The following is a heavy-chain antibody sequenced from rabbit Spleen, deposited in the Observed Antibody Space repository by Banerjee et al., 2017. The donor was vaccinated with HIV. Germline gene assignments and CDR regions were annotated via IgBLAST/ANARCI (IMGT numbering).Heavy chain of an antibody. CDR2: IYTRDGST. CDR3: ARDGTGGSYFAL. D-gene: IGHD8-1*01. J-gene: IGHJ4*01. V-gene: IGHV1S43*01. CDR1: GIDFSNYFY. Sequence: QEQLVESGGGLVQPGGSLTLTCKASGIDFSNYFYMYWVRQAPGKGLELIAWIYTRDGSTYYASWVNGRFTISRSTSLNTVDLKMTSLTAADTATYFCARDGTGGSYFALWGPGTLVTVS.